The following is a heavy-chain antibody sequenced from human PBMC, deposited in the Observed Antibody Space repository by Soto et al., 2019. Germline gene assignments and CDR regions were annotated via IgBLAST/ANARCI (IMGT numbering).Heavy chain of an antibody. Sequence: QVQLVQSGAEVKKPGSSVKVSCKASGGTFSSYAISWVRQAPGQGLEWMGGIIPIFGTANYAQKFQGRVTITADESTSTAYMELSSLRSEDTAVYYCARGDVRAARPGAGNYYYYGMDVWGQGTTVTVSS. CDR2: IIPIFGTA. J-gene: IGHJ6*02. CDR3: ARGDVRAARPGAGNYYYYGMDV. CDR1: GGTFSSYA. D-gene: IGHD6-6*01. V-gene: IGHV1-69*01.